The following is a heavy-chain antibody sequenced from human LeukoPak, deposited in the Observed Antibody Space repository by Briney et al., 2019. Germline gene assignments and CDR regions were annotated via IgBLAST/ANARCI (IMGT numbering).Heavy chain of an antibody. CDR1: GFTFSNYA. CDR2: VSSDGSKK. CDR3: AKRFRGSSGLYYFDY. J-gene: IGHJ4*02. Sequence: GGSLRLSCAASGFTFSNYAVHWVRQAPGKGLDWVAVVSSDGSKKYHADSVKGRFTISRDNSKNTLYLQMNSLRAEDTAIYYCAKRFRGSSGLYYFDYWGQGTLVTVSS. D-gene: IGHD6-13*01. V-gene: IGHV3-30*04.